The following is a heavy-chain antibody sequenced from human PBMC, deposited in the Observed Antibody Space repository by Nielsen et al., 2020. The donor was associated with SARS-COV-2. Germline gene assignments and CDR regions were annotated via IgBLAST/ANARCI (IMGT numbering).Heavy chain of an antibody. CDR2: IYYSGST. CDR3: AREKLYYYGSGRPDY. CDR1: GGSISSSSYH. Sequence: SETLSLTCTVSGGSISSSSYHWGWIRQPPGKGLEWIGSIYYSGSTYYNPSLKSRVTISVDTSKNQFSLKLSSVTAADTAVYYCAREKLYYYGSGRPDYWGQGTLVTVSS. D-gene: IGHD3-10*01. V-gene: IGHV4-39*07. J-gene: IGHJ4*02.